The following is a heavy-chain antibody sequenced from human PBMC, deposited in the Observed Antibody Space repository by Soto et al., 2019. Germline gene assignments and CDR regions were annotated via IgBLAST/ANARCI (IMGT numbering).Heavy chain of an antibody. V-gene: IGHV1-46*03. CDR2: INPSGGST. Sequence: VASVKVSCKASGYTFTSYYMHWVRQAPGQGLEWMGIINPSGGSTSYAQKFQGRVTMTRDTSTSTVYMELSSLRSEGTAVYYCARDRYYYDSSGPDDYWGQGTLVTVSS. D-gene: IGHD3-22*01. J-gene: IGHJ4*02. CDR3: ARDRYYYDSSGPDDY. CDR1: GYTFTSYY.